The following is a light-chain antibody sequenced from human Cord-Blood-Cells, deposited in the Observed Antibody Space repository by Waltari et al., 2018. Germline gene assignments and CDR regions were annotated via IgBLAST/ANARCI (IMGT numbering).Light chain of an antibody. CDR3: SSYAGSNNPYV. CDR1: SSDVGGYNY. CDR2: EVS. Sequence: QSALTQPPAASGSPGQSVTISCTGASSDVGGYNYVSWYQQHPGKAPKLMLYEVSKRPHGVPDRFSGSKSGNTASRTGTGLQAEDEADYYCSSYAGSNNPYVFGTGTKVTVL. V-gene: IGLV2-8*01. J-gene: IGLJ1*01.